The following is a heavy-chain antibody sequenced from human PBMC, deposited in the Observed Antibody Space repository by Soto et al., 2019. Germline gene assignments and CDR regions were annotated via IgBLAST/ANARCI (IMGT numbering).Heavy chain of an antibody. CDR1: GFTFSSYS. Sequence: EVQLVESGGGLVQPGGSLRLSCAASGFTFSSYSMNWVRQAPGKGLEWVSYISSSSSTIYYADSVKGRFTISRDNAKNSLYLQMNSLRAEDTAVYYCARAFRWGGAHFDYWGQGTLVTVSS. CDR3: ARAFRWGGAHFDY. CDR2: ISSSSSTI. V-gene: IGHV3-48*01. D-gene: IGHD3-16*01. J-gene: IGHJ4*02.